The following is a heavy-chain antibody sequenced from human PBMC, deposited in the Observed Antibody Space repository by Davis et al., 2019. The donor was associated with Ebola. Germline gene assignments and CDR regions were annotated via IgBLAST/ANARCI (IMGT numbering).Heavy chain of an antibody. D-gene: IGHD2-2*01. CDR1: GFTISSKS. CDR3: ARDTSHQLPHWLYYFYGMDV. CDR2: IDTGDGT. Sequence: GGSLRLSCAASGFTISSKSMNWVRLLPGKGLDWVSVIDTGDGTAYANSVKGSFTISRDTSKNTLYLQMNSLRGEDTAIYYCARDTSHQLPHWLYYFYGMDVWGQGTTVTVSS. V-gene: IGHV3-66*01. J-gene: IGHJ6*02.